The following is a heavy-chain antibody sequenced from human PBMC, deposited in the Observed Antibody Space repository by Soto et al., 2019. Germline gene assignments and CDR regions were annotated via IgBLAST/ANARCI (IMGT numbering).Heavy chain of an antibody. CDR2: IHHSGST. Sequence: QVQLQESGPGLVRPSGTVSLTCAVSGVSISRDNWWSWVRQPPGKALEWIGEIHHSGSTNYNPSLKSLVTMSVVTSKDLFSLTLNSVTAADTAFYYCARDQGSHPGDWGQGTLVSVSS. D-gene: IGHD6-13*01. CDR1: GVSISRDNW. V-gene: IGHV4-4*02. J-gene: IGHJ4*02. CDR3: ARDQGSHPGD.